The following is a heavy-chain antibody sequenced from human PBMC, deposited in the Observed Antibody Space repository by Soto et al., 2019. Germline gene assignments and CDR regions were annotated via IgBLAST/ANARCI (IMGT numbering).Heavy chain of an antibody. CDR3: ARDGLDYDSSGISGMDV. CDR2: IWYDGSNK. D-gene: IGHD3-22*01. J-gene: IGHJ6*02. V-gene: IGHV3-33*01. CDR1: GFTFSSYG. Sequence: QTGGSLRLSCAASGFTFSSYGMHWVRQAPGKGLEWVAVIWYDGSNKYYADSVKGRFTISRDNSKNTLYLQMNSLRAEDTAVYYCARDGLDYDSSGISGMDVWGQGTTVTVSS.